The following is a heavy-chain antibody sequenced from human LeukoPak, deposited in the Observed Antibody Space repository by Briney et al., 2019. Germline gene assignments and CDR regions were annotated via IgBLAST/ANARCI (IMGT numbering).Heavy chain of an antibody. D-gene: IGHD2-2*02. Sequence: PGGSLRLSCAASGFTFSSYWMHWVRQAPGKGLVWVSRINSDGSSTSYADSVKGRFTISRDNAKNTLYLQMNSLRAEDTAVYYCARAGLYCSSTSCYTSYYYYYMDVWGKGTTVTVS. J-gene: IGHJ6*03. CDR3: ARAGLYCSSTSCYTSYYYYYMDV. CDR1: GFTFSSYW. CDR2: INSDGSST. V-gene: IGHV3-74*01.